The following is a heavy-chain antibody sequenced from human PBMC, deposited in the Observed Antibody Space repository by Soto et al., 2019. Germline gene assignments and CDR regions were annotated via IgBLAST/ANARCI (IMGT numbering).Heavy chain of an antibody. CDR1: GITFSDAW. Sequence: GGSLRLSCAASGITFSDAWMTWVRQVPGKGLEWVGRVKSIADAGTTTYAAPVKGRFSISRDDSNSTLFLQMNSLKIEDTAVYYCTTGRYTFGLDSWGQGIVVTVSS. CDR2: VKSIADAGTT. J-gene: IGHJ4*02. CDR3: TTGRYTFGLDS. D-gene: IGHD3-16*01. V-gene: IGHV3-15*01.